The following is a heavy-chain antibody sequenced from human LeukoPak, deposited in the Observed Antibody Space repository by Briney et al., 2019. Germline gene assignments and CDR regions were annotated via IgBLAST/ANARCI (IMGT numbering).Heavy chain of an antibody. CDR2: IYYSGST. CDR3: ARDEGYCNSTSCYRLFDP. V-gene: IGHV4-59*01. Sequence: SETLSLTRSVSGVSITNYYWSWIRQPPGKGMEWIGYIYYSGSTNYNPSLKSRVAISVDTSKNQFSLKLTSVTAADTAVYYCARDEGYCNSTSCYRLFDPWGQGTQVTVSS. CDR1: GVSITNYY. J-gene: IGHJ5*02. D-gene: IGHD2-2*01.